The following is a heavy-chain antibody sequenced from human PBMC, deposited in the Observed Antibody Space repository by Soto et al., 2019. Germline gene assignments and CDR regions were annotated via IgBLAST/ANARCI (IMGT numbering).Heavy chain of an antibody. D-gene: IGHD5-18*01. CDR1: GGTITRGDHF. V-gene: IGHV4-30-4*01. CDR2: IYYSGST. Sequence: SETLSLTCSVSGGTITRGDHFWSWVRQSPGKGLEWLGYIYYSGSTYYNPSLKGRVMMTIDTSKHQLSLNLSSVTAADTAVFYCGRGQTAIDVWGQGTTV. J-gene: IGHJ6*02. CDR3: GRGQTAIDV.